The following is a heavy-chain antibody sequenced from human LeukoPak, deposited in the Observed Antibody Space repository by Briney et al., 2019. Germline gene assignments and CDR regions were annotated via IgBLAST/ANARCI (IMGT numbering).Heavy chain of an antibody. CDR2: IKQDGSEK. D-gene: IGHD4-23*01. CDR1: GFTFSTYW. J-gene: IGHJ4*02. CDR3: ARDRDAAVAYFDY. Sequence: GGSLRLSCAASGFTFSTYWMSWVRQAPGKGLEWVANIKQDGSEKYYVDSVKGRFSVSRDNAKNSLFLQMNSLRAEDTAVYYCARDRDAAVAYFDYWGQGTLVTVSS. V-gene: IGHV3-7*01.